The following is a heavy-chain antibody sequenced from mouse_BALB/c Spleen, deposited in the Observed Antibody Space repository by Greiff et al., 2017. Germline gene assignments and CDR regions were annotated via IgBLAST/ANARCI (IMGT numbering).Heavy chain of an antibody. J-gene: IGHJ4*01. V-gene: IGHV5-17*02. CDR3: ARGRYRYDGAMDY. D-gene: IGHD2-14*01. CDR1: GFTFSSFG. CDR2: ISSGSSTI. Sequence: EVKLVESGGGLVQPGGSRKLSCAASGFTFSSFGMHWVRQAPEKGLEWVAYISSGSSTIYYADTVKGRFTISRDNPKNTLFLQMTSLRSEDTAMYYCARGRYRYDGAMDYWGQGTSVTVSS.